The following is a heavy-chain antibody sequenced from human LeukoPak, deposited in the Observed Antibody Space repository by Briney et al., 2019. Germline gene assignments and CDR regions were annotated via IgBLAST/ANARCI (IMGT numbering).Heavy chain of an antibody. J-gene: IGHJ4*02. CDR3: AVAPGDY. CDR1: GYTFTGYY. Sequence: ASVRVSCKASGYTFTGYYIHWVRQAPGQGLEWMGWINPNSDYTFYAQKFQGRVTLTRDTSISTVYMELTTLTSDDTALYYCAVAPGDYWGQGTLVSVSA. CDR2: INPNSDYT. V-gene: IGHV1-2*02. D-gene: IGHD2-21*01.